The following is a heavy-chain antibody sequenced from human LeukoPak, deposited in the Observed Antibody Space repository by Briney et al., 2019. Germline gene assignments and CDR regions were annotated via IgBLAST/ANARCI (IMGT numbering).Heavy chain of an antibody. CDR3: ASYMTTVTTQGWFDP. D-gene: IGHD4-17*01. J-gene: IGHJ5*02. Sequence: SETLSLTCAISGASFSGYSWTWIRQPPGKGLEWIGEFSHTGSPIYNPSLKSRVNISIDTSKNQFSLRLTSVTAADTAVYFCASYMTTVTTQGWFDPWGQGTLVTVSS. CDR1: GASFSGYS. CDR2: FSHTGSP. V-gene: IGHV4-34*01.